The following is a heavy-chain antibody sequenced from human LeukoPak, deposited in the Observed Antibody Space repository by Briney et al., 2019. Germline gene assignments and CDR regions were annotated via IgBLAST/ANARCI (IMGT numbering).Heavy chain of an antibody. J-gene: IGHJ4*02. V-gene: IGHV3-7*01. Sequence: GGSLRLSCAASGFRFSSYWMSWVRQAPGKGLEWVASIKQDGSEKYYVDSVKGRFTISRDNAKNSVYLQMNSLRAEDTAVYYCASDGHPFESWGQGARVTVSS. CDR2: IKQDGSEK. CDR1: GFRFSSYW. CDR3: ASDGHPFES.